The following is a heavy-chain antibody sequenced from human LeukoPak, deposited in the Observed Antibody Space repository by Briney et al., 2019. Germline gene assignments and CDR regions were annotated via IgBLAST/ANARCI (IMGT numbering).Heavy chain of an antibody. J-gene: IGHJ4*02. CDR1: GFTFDDYG. D-gene: IGHD6-13*01. Sequence: SGGSLRLSCAASGFTFDDYGMSWVRQAPGKGLEWVGRIKSKTDGGTTDYAAPVKGRFTISRDDSKNTLYLQMNSLKTEDTAVYYCTTDGYSSSWSQFDYWGQGTLVTVSS. CDR2: IKSKTDGGTT. CDR3: TTDGYSSSWSQFDY. V-gene: IGHV3-15*01.